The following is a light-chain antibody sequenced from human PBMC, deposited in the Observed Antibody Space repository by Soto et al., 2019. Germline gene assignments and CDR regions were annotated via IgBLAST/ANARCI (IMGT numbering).Light chain of an antibody. CDR3: QQYNNWPPRT. J-gene: IGKJ1*01. CDR1: QSVSSN. Sequence: EIVMTQSPATLSVSPGERATLSCRASQSVSSNLAWYQQKPGQAPTRLIYGASTRATGIPARIIGSRSGTEFTLPISSLQSEDFGVYYCQQYNNWPPRTFGQGTKVEIK. V-gene: IGKV3-15*01. CDR2: GAS.